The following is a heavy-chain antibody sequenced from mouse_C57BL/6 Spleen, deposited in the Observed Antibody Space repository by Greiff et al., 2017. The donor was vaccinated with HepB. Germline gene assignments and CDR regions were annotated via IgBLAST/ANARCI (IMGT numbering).Heavy chain of an antibody. CDR3: TAFLRAQASFAY. CDR1: GYTFTDYE. Sequence: QVQLQQSGAELVRPGASVTLSCKASGYTFTDYEMHWVKQTPVHGLEWIGAIDPETGGTAYNQKFKGKAILTADKSSSTAYMELRSLTSEDSAVYYCTAFLRAQASFAYWGQGTLVTVSA. J-gene: IGHJ3*01. D-gene: IGHD3-2*02. CDR2: IDPETGGT. V-gene: IGHV1-15*01.